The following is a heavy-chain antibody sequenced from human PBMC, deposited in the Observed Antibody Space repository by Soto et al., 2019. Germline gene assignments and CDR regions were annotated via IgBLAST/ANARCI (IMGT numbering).Heavy chain of an antibody. J-gene: IGHJ6*02. V-gene: IGHV4-34*01. Sequence: QVQLQQWGAGLLKPSETLSLTCAVYGGSFSGYYWSWIRQPPGKGLEWIGEINHSGSTNYNPSLKSRVTISVDTSKNQFSLKLSSVTAADTAVYYCARGKRDYYYGMYVWGQGTTVTVSS. CDR2: INHSGST. CDR1: GGSFSGYY. CDR3: ARGKRDYYYGMYV.